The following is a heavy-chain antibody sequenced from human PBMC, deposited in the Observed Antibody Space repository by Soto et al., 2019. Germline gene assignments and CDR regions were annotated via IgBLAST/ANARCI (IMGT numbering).Heavy chain of an antibody. J-gene: IGHJ4*01. CDR2: IIPIFGKT. Sequence: QVQLVQSGAEVRKPGSSVKVSCRASGDTFKNYALSWVRQAPGHGPEWMGGIIPIFGKTDYAQTFHGRVTINGDESTYTAHMELRGLRSDDTALYYCATSGYNYGPFDYWGRGLLVTVSS. CDR3: ATSGYNYGPFDY. V-gene: IGHV1-69*01. D-gene: IGHD2-15*01. CDR1: GDTFKNYA.